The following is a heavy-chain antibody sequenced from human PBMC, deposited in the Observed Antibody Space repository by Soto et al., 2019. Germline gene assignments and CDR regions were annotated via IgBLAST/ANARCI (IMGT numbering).Heavy chain of an antibody. CDR1: GDSVSSNSAA. D-gene: IGHD2-21*02. CDR3: TKQKGDSRTYNGMDV. V-gene: IGHV6-1*01. J-gene: IGHJ6*02. Sequence: QVQLQQSGPGLVKPSQTLSLTCAISGDSVSSNSAAWNWIRQSPSRGLEWLGRAYYRSQWYYDSAVFVRSRITVIPDTSKTQFSLQLSSVTPEDTAVYFCTKQKGDSRTYNGMDVWGQGTTVIVSS. CDR2: AYYRSQWYY.